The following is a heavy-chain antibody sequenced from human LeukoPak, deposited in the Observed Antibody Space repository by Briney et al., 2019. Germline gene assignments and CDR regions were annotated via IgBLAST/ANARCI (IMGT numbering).Heavy chain of an antibody. J-gene: IGHJ5*02. CDR2: IIPILGIA. CDR3: ARDGRDSSWYPNWFDP. Sequence: ASVKVSCKASGGTFSSYTISWVRQAPGQGLEWMGRIIPILGIANYAQKFQGRVTITADESTSTAYMELSSLRSEDTAVYYCARDGRDSSWYPNWFDPWGQGTLVTVSS. D-gene: IGHD6-13*01. CDR1: GGTFSSYT. V-gene: IGHV1-69*04.